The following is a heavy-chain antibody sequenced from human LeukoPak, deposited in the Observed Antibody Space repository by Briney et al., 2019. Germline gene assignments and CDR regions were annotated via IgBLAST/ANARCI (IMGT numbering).Heavy chain of an antibody. CDR2: IYTSGSN. CDR1: GGSISSGRYY. Sequence: SETLSLTCSVSGGSISSGRYYWSWIRQPAEEVLGWIGRIYTSGSNNYNPSLKRRVTISVDTSKNQISLKLTSVTAADTAVYYCSRGERFGPDYWGQGTLVTVFS. CDR3: SRGERFGPDY. J-gene: IGHJ4*02. V-gene: IGHV4-61*02. D-gene: IGHD3-16*01.